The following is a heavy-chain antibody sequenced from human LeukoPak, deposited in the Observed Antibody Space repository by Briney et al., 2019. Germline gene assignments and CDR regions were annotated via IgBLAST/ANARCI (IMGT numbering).Heavy chain of an antibody. J-gene: IGHJ4*02. CDR3: ARDRGCDYGGNLDYFDY. Sequence: SETLSLTCTVSGGSISSYYWSWIRQSPGKGLEWIGYIYYSGSTNYNPSLKSRVTISVDTSKNQFSLKLSSVTAADTAVYYCARDRGCDYGGNLDYFDYWGQGTLVTVSS. V-gene: IGHV4-59*01. D-gene: IGHD4-23*01. CDR2: IYYSGST. CDR1: GGSISSYY.